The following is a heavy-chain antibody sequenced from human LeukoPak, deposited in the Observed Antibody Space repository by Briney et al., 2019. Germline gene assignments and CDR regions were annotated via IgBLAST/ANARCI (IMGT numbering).Heavy chain of an antibody. CDR2: ISTISST. D-gene: IGHD3-10*01. Sequence: GSLRLSCAASGDIFGTFAMSWVRQAPGRGLEWVSGISTISSTSYADSVKGRFTISRDNSKNTLYLQMNSLRAEDTAVYYCAKSPALWLEETGTAFDIWGRGTMVTVSS. V-gene: IGHV3-23*01. CDR1: GDIFGTFA. J-gene: IGHJ3*02. CDR3: AKSPALWLEETGTAFDI.